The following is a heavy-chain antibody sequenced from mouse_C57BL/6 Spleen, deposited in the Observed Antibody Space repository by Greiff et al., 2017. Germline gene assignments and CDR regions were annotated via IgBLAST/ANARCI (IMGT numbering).Heavy chain of an antibody. CDR2: IRNKANGYTT. CDR3: ARSYYGSSYYAMDY. J-gene: IGHJ4*01. V-gene: IGHV7-3*01. D-gene: IGHD1-1*01. Sequence: EVKVVESGGGLVQPGGSLSLSCAASGFTFTDYYMSWVRQPPGKALEWLGFIRNKANGYTTEYSASVKGRFTISRDNSQSILYLQMNALRAEDSATYYCARSYYGSSYYAMDYWGQGTSVTVSS. CDR1: GFTFTDYY.